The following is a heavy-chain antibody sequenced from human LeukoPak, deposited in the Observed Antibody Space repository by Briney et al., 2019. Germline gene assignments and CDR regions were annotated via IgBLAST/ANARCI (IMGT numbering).Heavy chain of an antibody. CDR2: IKPDGSEK. CDR1: GFTFINYW. J-gene: IGHJ4*02. CDR3: ARDRRGFFDY. V-gene: IGHV3-7*01. D-gene: IGHD3-10*01. Sequence: PGGSLRVSCAASGFTFINYWMSWVRQALGKGLEWVANIKPDGSEKFYVDSLKGRFTISRDNAKNSLYLQMNSLRAEDTAVYYCARDRRGFFDYWGQGILVTVSS.